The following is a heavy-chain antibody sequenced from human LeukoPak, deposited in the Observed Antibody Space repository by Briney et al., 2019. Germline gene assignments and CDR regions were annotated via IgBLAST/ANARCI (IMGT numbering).Heavy chain of an antibody. Sequence: ASVKVSCKASGYTFTGYYMHWVRQAPGQGLEWMGRINPNGGGTNYAQKFQGRVTMTRDTSISTAYMELSRLRSDNTAVYYCARGGDYDAFDIWGQGTMVTVSS. CDR1: GYTFTGYY. J-gene: IGHJ3*02. V-gene: IGHV1-2*06. CDR2: INPNGGGT. CDR3: ARGGDYDAFDI. D-gene: IGHD4-17*01.